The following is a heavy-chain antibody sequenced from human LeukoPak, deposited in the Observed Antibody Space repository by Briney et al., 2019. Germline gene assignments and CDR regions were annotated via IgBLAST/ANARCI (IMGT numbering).Heavy chain of an antibody. CDR2: IYTSGST. D-gene: IGHD2-15*01. Sequence: PSETLSLTCAVYGGSFSGYYWSWIRQPAGKGLEWIGRIYTSGSTNYNPSLKSRVTMSVDTSKNQFSLKLSSVAAADTAVYYCARVGYCNGGSCDDAFDIWGQGTMVTVSS. V-gene: IGHV4-59*10. J-gene: IGHJ3*02. CDR3: ARVGYCNGGSCDDAFDI. CDR1: GGSFSGYY.